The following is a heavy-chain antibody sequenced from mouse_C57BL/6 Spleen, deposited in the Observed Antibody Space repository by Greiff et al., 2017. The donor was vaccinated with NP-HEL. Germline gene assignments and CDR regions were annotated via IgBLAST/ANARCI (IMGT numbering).Heavy chain of an antibody. V-gene: IGHV1-64*01. Sequence: QVHVKQPGAELVKPGASVKLSCKASGYTFTSYWMHWVKQRPGQGLEWIGMIHPNSGSTNYNEKFKSKATLTVDKSSSTAYMQLSSLTSEDSAVYYCAAYYSNWFAYWGQGTLVTVSA. D-gene: IGHD2-5*01. J-gene: IGHJ3*01. CDR3: AAYYSNWFAY. CDR1: GYTFTSYW. CDR2: IHPNSGST.